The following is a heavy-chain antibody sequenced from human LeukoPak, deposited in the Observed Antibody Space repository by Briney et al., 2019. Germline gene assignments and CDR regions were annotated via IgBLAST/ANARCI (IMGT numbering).Heavy chain of an antibody. D-gene: IGHD3-22*01. CDR2: INQSGST. CDR1: GGSFSGYY. J-gene: IGHJ4*02. Sequence: SETLSLTCAVYGGSFSGYYWSWIRQPPGKGLEWIGEINQSGSTNYNPSLKSRVTISVDTSKNQFSLKLSSVTAADTAVYYCARGDYYDSSGTIYWGQGTLVTVSS. V-gene: IGHV4-34*01. CDR3: ARGDYYDSSGTIY.